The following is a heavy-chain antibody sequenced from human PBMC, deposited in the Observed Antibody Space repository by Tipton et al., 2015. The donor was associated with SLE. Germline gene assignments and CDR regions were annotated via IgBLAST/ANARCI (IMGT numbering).Heavy chain of an antibody. CDR2: ISASGDST. CDR3: AKVLRYYYVMDV. Sequence: SLRLSCASSGFIFSSYGMSWVRQAPGKGLEWVSSISASGDSTYYADLVEGRFTISRDSTKNTLYLQMNSLRVEDTARYYCAKVLRYYYVMDVWGQGTTVTVSS. V-gene: IGHV3-23*01. J-gene: IGHJ6*02. CDR1: GFIFSSYG.